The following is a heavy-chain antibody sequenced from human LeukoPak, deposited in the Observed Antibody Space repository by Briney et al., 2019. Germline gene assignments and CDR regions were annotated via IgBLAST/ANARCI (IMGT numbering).Heavy chain of an antibody. CDR1: GGSFSGYY. J-gene: IGHJ6*03. CDR3: ARHKDYYYSYMDV. V-gene: IGHV4-34*01. Sequence: TSSETLSLTCAVYGGSFSGYYWSWIRQPPGKGLEWIGEINHSGSTNYNPSLKSRVTISVDTSKNQFSLKLSSVTAADTAVYYCARHKDYYYSYMDVWGKGTTVTISS. CDR2: INHSGST.